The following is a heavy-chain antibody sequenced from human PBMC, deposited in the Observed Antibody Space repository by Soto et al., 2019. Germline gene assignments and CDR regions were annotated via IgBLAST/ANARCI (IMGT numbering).Heavy chain of an antibody. D-gene: IGHD1-20*01. Sequence: QVHLVQSGTEVKKPGSSLRVSCKASGATFNNYPLSWVRQAPGQGLEWLGGIIPVFASPIYARNFQDRFTITADVSTGTAYMELSGLRSEDTAVYYCATSRGGITGSRLLWGQGTLVTVSS. CDR2: IIPVFASP. J-gene: IGHJ4*02. V-gene: IGHV1-69*01. CDR1: GATFNNYP. CDR3: ATSRGGITGSRLL.